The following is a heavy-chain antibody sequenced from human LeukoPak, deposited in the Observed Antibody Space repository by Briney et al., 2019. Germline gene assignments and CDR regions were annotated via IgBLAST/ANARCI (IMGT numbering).Heavy chain of an antibody. CDR2: MNPNSGNT. D-gene: IGHD3-22*01. V-gene: IGHV1-8*01. Sequence: GASVNVSCKASGYTFTSYDINWVRQATGQGLEWMGWMNPNSGNTGYAQKFQGRVTMTRNTSISTAYMELSSLRSEDTAVYYCARVRPPSSKSYYYDSSGYSIFDYWGQGTLVTVSS. CDR3: ARVRPPSSKSYYYDSSGYSIFDY. CDR1: GYTFTSYD. J-gene: IGHJ4*02.